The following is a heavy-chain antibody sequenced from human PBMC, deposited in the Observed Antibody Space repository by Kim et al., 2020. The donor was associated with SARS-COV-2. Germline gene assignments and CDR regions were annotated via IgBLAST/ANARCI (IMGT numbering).Heavy chain of an antibody. Sequence: SETLSLTCTVSGDSISSTAYFWAWIRQPPGKGLEWIGTIYYNGSTYYNPSLNSQVTISVDTSRNQFSLKLSSVTAADTAVYFCARRGNTYIRHAFDILG. CDR2: IYYNGST. D-gene: IGHD4-4*01. CDR3: ARRGNTYIRHAFDI. V-gene: IGHV4-39*01. J-gene: IGHJ3*02. CDR1: GDSISSTAYF.